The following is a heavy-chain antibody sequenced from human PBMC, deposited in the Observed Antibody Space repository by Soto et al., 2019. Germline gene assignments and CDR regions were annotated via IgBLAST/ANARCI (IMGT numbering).Heavy chain of an antibody. V-gene: IGHV4-39*01. CDR1: GASITSTSYH. J-gene: IGHJ6*02. CDR3: ARSVGDYYYGMDV. Sequence: SETLSLACTVSGASITSTSYHWGWIRQPPGKGLEWIGNFYYSGSTYYNPSLRSRVTISVDASKNHFSVKVSSVTATDTAVYYCARSVGDYYYGMDVWGQGTTVT. CDR2: FYYSGST. D-gene: IGHD1-26*01.